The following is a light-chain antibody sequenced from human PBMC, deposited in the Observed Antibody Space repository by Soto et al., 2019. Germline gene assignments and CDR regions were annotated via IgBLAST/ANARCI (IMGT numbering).Light chain of an antibody. CDR2: DTS. V-gene: IGKV3-15*01. Sequence: ETVMTQSPGTLSVSLGERATLSCRASQSVSIHLAWYQQKPGQAPRLLIYDTSTRATGIPARFSGSGSGAEFTLTIDSLQSEDFAVYYCQQYHNWPITFGQGTRLEIK. CDR3: QQYHNWPIT. J-gene: IGKJ5*01. CDR1: QSVSIH.